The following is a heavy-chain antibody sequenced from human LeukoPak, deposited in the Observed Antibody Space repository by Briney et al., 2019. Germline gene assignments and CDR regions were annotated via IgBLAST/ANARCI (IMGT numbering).Heavy chain of an antibody. D-gene: IGHD1-26*01. J-gene: IGHJ4*02. CDR2: INPNSGDT. CDR3: ASWDFLNYFDY. V-gene: IGHV1-2*02. CDR1: GYSFTGYY. Sequence: ASVKVSCKASGYSFTGYYMHWVRQAPGQGLEWMGWINPNSGDTKYAQKFQGRVTMTRDTSISTAYMELTRLRSDDMAVYYCASWDFLNYFDYWGQGTLVTVSS.